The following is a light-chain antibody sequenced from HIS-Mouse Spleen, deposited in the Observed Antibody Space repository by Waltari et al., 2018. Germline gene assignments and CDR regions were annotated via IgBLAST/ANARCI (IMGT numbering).Light chain of an antibody. CDR3: CSYAGSSTLV. J-gene: IGLJ2*01. CDR1: SSDVCRYHL. Sequence: HSALTQPASVSGSPGQSITIPCTGTSSDVCRYHLVPWYQQHPGKAPTLMIYPGSKRPSGVSNRFSGSKSGNTASLTISGLQAEDEADYYCCSYAGSSTLVFGGGTKLTVL. V-gene: IGLV2-23*01. CDR2: PGS.